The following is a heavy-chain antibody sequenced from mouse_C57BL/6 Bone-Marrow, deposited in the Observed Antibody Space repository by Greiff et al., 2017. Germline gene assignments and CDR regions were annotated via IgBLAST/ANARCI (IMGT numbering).Heavy chain of an antibody. CDR1: GYTFTDYY. CDR3: ARTRLCGHAMDY. J-gene: IGHJ4*01. Sequence: QVQLQQSGAELVRPGASVKLSCKASGYTFTDYYINWVKQRPGQGLEWIARIYPGSGNTYYNEKFKGKATLTAEKSSSTAYMQLSSLTSEDSAVYFCARTRLCGHAMDYWGQGTSVTVSS. CDR2: IYPGSGNT. D-gene: IGHD1-1*02. V-gene: IGHV1-76*01.